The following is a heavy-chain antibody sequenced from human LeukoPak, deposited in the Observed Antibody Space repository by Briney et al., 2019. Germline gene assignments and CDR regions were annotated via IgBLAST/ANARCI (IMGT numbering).Heavy chain of an antibody. Sequence: ASVKVSCKASGYTFTGDYIHWVRQAPGQGLEWMGWINPNSGGTNYAQKFRGRVTMARDTSISTAYMELSRLRSDDTAVYYCARLYYDILTGYMPQWGQGILVTASS. V-gene: IGHV1-2*02. CDR2: INPNSGGT. CDR3: ARLYYDILTGYMPQ. D-gene: IGHD3-9*01. J-gene: IGHJ4*02. CDR1: GYTFTGDY.